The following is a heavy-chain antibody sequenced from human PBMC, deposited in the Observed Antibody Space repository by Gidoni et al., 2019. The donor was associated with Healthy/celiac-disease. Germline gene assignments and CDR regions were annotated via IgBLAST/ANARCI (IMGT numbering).Heavy chain of an antibody. Sequence: QVQLVASGGGVVQPGRSLRLSCAASGFTFSSYGMHWVRQAPGKGLEWVAVISYDGSNKYYADSVKGRFTISRDNSKNTLYLQMNSLRAEDTAVYYCAKDGDSSGWSWFDPWGQGTLVTVSS. CDR1: GFTFSSYG. J-gene: IGHJ5*02. V-gene: IGHV3-30*18. CDR3: AKDGDSSGWSWFDP. D-gene: IGHD6-19*01. CDR2: ISYDGSNK.